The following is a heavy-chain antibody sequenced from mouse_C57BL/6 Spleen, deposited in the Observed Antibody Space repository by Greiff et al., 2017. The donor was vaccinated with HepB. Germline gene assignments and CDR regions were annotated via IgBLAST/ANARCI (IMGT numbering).Heavy chain of an antibody. CDR3: ARYSYGSSSYFDV. J-gene: IGHJ1*03. CDR2: INPSTGGT. V-gene: IGHV1-42*01. D-gene: IGHD1-1*01. CDR1: GYSFTGYY. Sequence: VQLQQSGPELVKPGASVKISCKASGYSFTGYYMNWVKQSPEKSLEWIGEINPSTGGTTYNQKFKAKATLTVDKSSSTAYMQLKSLTSEDSAVYYCARYSYGSSSYFDVGGTGTTVTVSS.